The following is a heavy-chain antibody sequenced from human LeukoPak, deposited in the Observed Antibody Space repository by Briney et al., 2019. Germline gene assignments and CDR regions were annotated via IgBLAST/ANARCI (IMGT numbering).Heavy chain of an antibody. V-gene: IGHV3-7*03. CDR3: ARMDDVVVPAVYYYYYMDV. D-gene: IGHD2-2*01. CDR2: IKQGGSEK. Sequence: PARSLRLSCTASGFTVGDYAMSWVRQAPGKGLEWVVNIKQGGSEKYYVDSVKGRFTISRDNAKNFLYLQMNSLRAEDTALYYCARMDDVVVPAVYYYYYMDVWGKGTTVTVSS. J-gene: IGHJ6*03. CDR1: GFTVGDYA.